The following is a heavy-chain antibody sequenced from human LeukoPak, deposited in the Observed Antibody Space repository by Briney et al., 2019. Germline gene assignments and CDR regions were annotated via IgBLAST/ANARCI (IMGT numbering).Heavy chain of an antibody. J-gene: IGHJ4*02. CDR3: ARENNSGWYRKAAFDY. CDR1: GYTLTGYD. D-gene: IGHD6-19*01. CDR2: IKPNGGGT. Sequence: ASVKVSCKASGYTLTGYDIHWVRQAPGQGLEWMGFIKPNGGGTNYAQNFQGRVTMTRDTSISTAYMELSRLRSDDTAIYYCARENNSGWYRKAAFDYWGQGTLVTVTS. V-gene: IGHV1-2*02.